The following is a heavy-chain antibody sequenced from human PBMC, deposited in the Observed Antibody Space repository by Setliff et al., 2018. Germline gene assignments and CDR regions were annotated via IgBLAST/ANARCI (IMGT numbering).Heavy chain of an antibody. CDR2: INANGGAN. Sequence: ASVKVSCKASGDSFTPYGISWVRQAPGQGLEWMGWINANGGANGQSYKFRGRVAMTRDTSISTVFMELNRLTSDDTAVYYCARGRQVHRHLVIVPAAAFDFWGQGARVTVSS. CDR1: GDSFTPYG. V-gene: IGHV1-2*07. CDR3: ARGRQVHRHLVIVPAAAFDF. D-gene: IGHD2-2*01. J-gene: IGHJ4*02.